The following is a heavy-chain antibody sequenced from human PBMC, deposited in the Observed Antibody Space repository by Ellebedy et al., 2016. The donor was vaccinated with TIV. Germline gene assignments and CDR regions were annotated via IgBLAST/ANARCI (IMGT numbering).Heavy chain of an antibody. J-gene: IGHJ3*01. D-gene: IGHD3-9*01. CDR2: ISDTTI. V-gene: IGHV3-48*03. CDR3: ARRYDILTGYFDAFDV. CDR1: EFTFSRYG. Sequence: PGGSLRLSCAASEFTFSRYGMNWVRQAPGRGLEWVSYISDTTIYYADSVKGRFTISRDNAKNSLYLQMNSLRAEDTAVYYCARRYDILTGYFDAFDVWGQGTMVTVSS.